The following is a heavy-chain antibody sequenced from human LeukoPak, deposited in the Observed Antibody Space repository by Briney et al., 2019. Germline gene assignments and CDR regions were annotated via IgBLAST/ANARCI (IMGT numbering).Heavy chain of an antibody. CDR2: ISAYNGNT. D-gene: IGHD3-16*02. CDR3: ARESHYDYVWGSYRTYYFDY. CDR1: GYTFTSYG. Sequence: ASVKVSCKASGYTFTSYGISWVRRDPGQGLEWRGWISAYNGNTNYAQKLQGRVTMTTDTSTSTAYMELRSLRSDDTAVYYCARESHYDYVWGSYRTYYFDYWGQGTLVTVSS. J-gene: IGHJ4*02. V-gene: IGHV1-18*01.